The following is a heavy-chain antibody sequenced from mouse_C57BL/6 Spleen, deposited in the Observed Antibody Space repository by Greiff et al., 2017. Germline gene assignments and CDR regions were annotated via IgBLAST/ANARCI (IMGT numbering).Heavy chain of an antibody. Sequence: EVQLQESEGGLVQPGSSMKLSCTASGFTFSDYYMAWVRQVPEKGLEWVANINYDGSSTYYLDSLKSRFIISRDNAKNILYLQMSSLKSEDTATYYCAREGYGSSWDAMDYWGQGTSVTVSS. V-gene: IGHV5-16*01. D-gene: IGHD1-1*01. J-gene: IGHJ4*01. CDR1: GFTFSDYY. CDR2: INYDGSST. CDR3: AREGYGSSWDAMDY.